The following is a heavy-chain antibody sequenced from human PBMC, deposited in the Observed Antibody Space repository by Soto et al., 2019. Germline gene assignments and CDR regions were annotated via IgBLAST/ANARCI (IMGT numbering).Heavy chain of an antibody. V-gene: IGHV3-15*07. J-gene: IGHJ5*02. CDR1: GFTFSNAW. D-gene: IGHD1-26*01. Sequence: EVQLVESGGGLVKPGGSLRLSCAASGFTFSNAWLNWVRQAPGKGLEWVGRIKSKTDGGTTDYPAPVKGRFTISRDDSKDTLNLQMNGLKTEDTAVYYCPTRVIVGTTVWFDPWGQGTLVTVSS. CDR2: IKSKTDGGTT. CDR3: PTRVIVGTTVWFDP.